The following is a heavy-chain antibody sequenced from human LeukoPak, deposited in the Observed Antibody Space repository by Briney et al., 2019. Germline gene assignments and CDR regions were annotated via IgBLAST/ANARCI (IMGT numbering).Heavy chain of an antibody. CDR2: ISGSGGST. D-gene: IGHD3-22*01. V-gene: IGHV3-23*01. CDR1: GFTFSSYG. Sequence: GGSLRLSCAASGFTFSSYGMSWVRQAPGKGLEWVSAISGSGGSTYYADSVKGRFTISRDNSKNTLYLQMNSLRAEDTAVYYCAKDLDSSGYYYASKLIIDYWGQGTLVTVSS. CDR3: AKDLDSSGYYYASKLIIDY. J-gene: IGHJ4*02.